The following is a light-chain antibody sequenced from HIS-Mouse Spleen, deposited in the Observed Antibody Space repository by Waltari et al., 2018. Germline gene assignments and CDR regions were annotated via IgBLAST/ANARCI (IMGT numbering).Light chain of an antibody. CDR3: GTWDSSLSAGV. V-gene: IGLV1-51*01. CDR2: DNN. CDR1: RPHLGNNY. Sequence: QSVLTQPPSVSAAPGQTVTISCSGSRPHLGNNYVSLYQQPPGTAPKLPLYDNNKRPSGIPDRFSGSKSGKSATLGITGLQTGDEADYYCGTWDSSLSAGVFGGGTKLTVL. J-gene: IGLJ2*01.